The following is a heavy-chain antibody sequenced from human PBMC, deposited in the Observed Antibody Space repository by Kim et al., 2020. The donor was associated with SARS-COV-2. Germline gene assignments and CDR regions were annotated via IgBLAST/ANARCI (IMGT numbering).Heavy chain of an antibody. CDR3: ARVGYSGYDIFDY. D-gene: IGHD5-12*01. V-gene: IGHV3-7*03. J-gene: IGHJ4*02. Sequence: GGSLRLSCAASGFTFSSYWMSWVRQAPGKGLEWVANIKQDGSEKYYVDSVKGRFTISRDNAKNSLYLQMNSLRAEDTAVYYCARVGYSGYDIFDYWGQGTLVTVSS. CDR1: GFTFSSYW. CDR2: IKQDGSEK.